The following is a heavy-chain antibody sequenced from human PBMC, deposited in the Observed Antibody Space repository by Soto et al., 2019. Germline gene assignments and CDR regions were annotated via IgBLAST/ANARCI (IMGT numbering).Heavy chain of an antibody. CDR2: IYYSGST. Sequence: SDTLSLTCTVSDGSISSYYWSCIRQPPGKGLEWIGYIYYSGSTNYNPSLKSRVTISVDTSKNQFSLKLSSVTAADTSVYYCARQQQAFFDIWGQGTMVTVS. V-gene: IGHV4-59*01. CDR3: ARQQQAFFDI. CDR1: DGSISSYY. J-gene: IGHJ3*02. D-gene: IGHD6-13*01.